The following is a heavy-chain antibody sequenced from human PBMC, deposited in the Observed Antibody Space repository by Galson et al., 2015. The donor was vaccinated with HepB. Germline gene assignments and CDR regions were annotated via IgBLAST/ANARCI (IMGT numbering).Heavy chain of an antibody. CDR1: GFTFSSYA. CDR2: ISGSGGST. CDR3: AKGRSYSSSSPVDY. J-gene: IGHJ4*02. D-gene: IGHD6-6*01. Sequence: SLRLSCAASGFTFSSYAMSWVRQAPGKGLEWVSAISGSGGSTYYADSVKGRFTISRDNSKNTLYLQMNSLRAEDTAVYYCAKGRSYSSSSPVDYWGQGTLVTVSS. V-gene: IGHV3-23*01.